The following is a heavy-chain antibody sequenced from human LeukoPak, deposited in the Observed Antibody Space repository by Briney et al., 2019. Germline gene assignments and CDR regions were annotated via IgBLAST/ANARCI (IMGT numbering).Heavy chain of an antibody. CDR1: GASITSYY. CDR2: IYYSGST. V-gene: IGHV4-59*01. CDR3: ARAHYDILTGYYYIDY. J-gene: IGHJ4*02. D-gene: IGHD3-9*01. Sequence: KPSETLSLTCTVSGASITSYYWSWIRQPPGKGLEWIGYIYYSGSTNYNPSLKSRVSISVDTSKNQFSLKLSSVTAADTAVYYCARAHYDILTGYYYIDYWGQGTLVTVSS.